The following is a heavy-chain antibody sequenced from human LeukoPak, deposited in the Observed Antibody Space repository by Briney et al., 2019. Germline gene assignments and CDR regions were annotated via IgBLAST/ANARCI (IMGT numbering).Heavy chain of an antibody. CDR1: GFSFRDYY. V-gene: IGHV3-11*01. CDR3: ARHMVITPFDS. D-gene: IGHD4/OR15-4a*01. Sequence: PGGSLRLSCVASGFSFRDYYFSWVRQAPGQGLEWLSFISASGNIIHYEDSVKGRLTISRDDAKNSVFLQMDSLRTEDTALYYCARHMVITPFDSWGQGTLVTVSS. J-gene: IGHJ4*02. CDR2: ISASGNII.